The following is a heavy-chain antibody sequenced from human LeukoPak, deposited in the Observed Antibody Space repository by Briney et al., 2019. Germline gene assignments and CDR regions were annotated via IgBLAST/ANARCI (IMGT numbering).Heavy chain of an antibody. J-gene: IGHJ5*02. Sequence: GGSLRLSCAASGFSFSSYSMKWVRQAPGKGLEWVSFISGSGDSTYFADSVKGRFTISRDNSKNTLYLQMNSLRAEDTAVYYCAKDPWFGESWGQGTLVTVSS. V-gene: IGHV3-23*01. D-gene: IGHD3-10*01. CDR1: GFSFSSYS. CDR3: AKDPWFGES. CDR2: ISGSGDST.